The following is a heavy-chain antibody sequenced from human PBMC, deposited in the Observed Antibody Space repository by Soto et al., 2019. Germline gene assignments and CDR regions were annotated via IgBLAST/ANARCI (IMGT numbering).Heavy chain of an antibody. CDR3: AKDSVRGSGTPPTRFDY. CDR1: GFTFSGFD. J-gene: IGHJ4*02. V-gene: IGHV3-13*01. CDR2: IGTAGDT. Sequence: PVGSLRLSCEASGFTFSGFDMHWVRQPTGKGLEWVSTIGTAGDTYYAVSVKGRFTISRDNAKNSLYLQMNSLRAEDTAVYYCAKDSVRGSGTPPTRFDYWGQGTLVTVSS. D-gene: IGHD3-10*01.